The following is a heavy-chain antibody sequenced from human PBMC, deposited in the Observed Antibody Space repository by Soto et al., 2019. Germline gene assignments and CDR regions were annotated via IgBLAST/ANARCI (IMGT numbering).Heavy chain of an antibody. CDR2: ICGRGANT. D-gene: IGHD3-10*01. CDR1: GFTFSSYD. V-gene: IGHV3-23*01. Sequence: PGGSLRLSCAASGFTFSSYDMSWVRQAPGKGLEWVSGICGRGANTCYADSVKGRFTISRDISKNTLCLQMNSLRAEDTAVYYCARGGLWYFDYWGQGTLVTVTS. J-gene: IGHJ4*01. CDR3: ARGGLWYFDY.